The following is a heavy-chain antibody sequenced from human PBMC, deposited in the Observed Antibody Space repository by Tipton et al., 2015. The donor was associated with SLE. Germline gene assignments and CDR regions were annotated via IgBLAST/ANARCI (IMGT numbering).Heavy chain of an antibody. CDR3: ARLAVAGMWYYFDF. V-gene: IGHV4-59*11. Sequence: LRLSCTVSGASIGSHHWTWIRQPPGKGLEWIGNIFYSGGTNYSPFLNSRITISVDTSKNQLSLNVISMTAADTAAYYCARLAVAGMWYYFDFWGQGAPVTVSS. D-gene: IGHD6-19*01. CDR2: IFYSGGT. J-gene: IGHJ4*02. CDR1: GASIGSHH.